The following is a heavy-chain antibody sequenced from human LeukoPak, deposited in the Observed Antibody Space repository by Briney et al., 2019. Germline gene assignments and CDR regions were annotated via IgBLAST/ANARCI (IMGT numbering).Heavy chain of an antibody. CDR2: IYYSGST. V-gene: IGHV4-39*07. J-gene: IGHJ4*02. CDR3: ARVGGRYDYVWGSYPFDY. CDR1: GGSISSSSYY. Sequence: SETLSLTCTVSGGSISSSSYYWGWIRQPPGKGLEWIGSIYYSGSTYYNPSLKIRVTISVETSKNQFSLKLSSVTAADTAVYYCARVGGRYDYVWGSYPFDYWGQGTLVTVSS. D-gene: IGHD3-16*02.